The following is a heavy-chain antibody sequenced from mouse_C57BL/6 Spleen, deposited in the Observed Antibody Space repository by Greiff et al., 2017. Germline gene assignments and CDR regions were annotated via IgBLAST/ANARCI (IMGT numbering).Heavy chain of an antibody. CDR2: IYPGSGNT. Sequence: VQLQQSGPELVKPGASVKISCKASGYSFTSYYIHWVKQRPGQGLEWIGWIYPGSGNTKYNEKFKGKATLTADTSSSTSYMQLSSLTSEDSAVYYGARSPMVTTWDFDDWGQGTTLTVSS. D-gene: IGHD2-2*01. V-gene: IGHV1-66*01. CDR1: GYSFTSYY. CDR3: ARSPMVTTWDFDD. J-gene: IGHJ2*01.